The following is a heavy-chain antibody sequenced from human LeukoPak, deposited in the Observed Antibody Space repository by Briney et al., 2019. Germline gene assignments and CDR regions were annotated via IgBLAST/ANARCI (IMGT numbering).Heavy chain of an antibody. CDR1: QYTFTDYA. Sequence: SVKVSCKASQYTFTDYAVHWVRQAPGQRLEWIGWIVVGSGNTNYAQKFQERVPITRDMSASTAYMELSSLRSEDTAVYYCAAAPYSNSLCFDYWGQGTLVTVSS. D-gene: IGHD4-11*01. CDR3: AAAPYSNSLCFDY. J-gene: IGHJ4*02. V-gene: IGHV1-58*01. CDR2: IVVGSGNT.